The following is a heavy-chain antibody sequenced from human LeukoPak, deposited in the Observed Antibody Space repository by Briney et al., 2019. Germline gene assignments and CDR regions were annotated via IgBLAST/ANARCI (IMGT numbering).Heavy chain of an antibody. D-gene: IGHD3-3*01. J-gene: IGHJ5*02. CDR3: ARVSRFNWFDP. Sequence: YPGGSLRLSCAASGFTFSHHWMHWVRQAPGKGLVWVSHISSDESSTTYADSVKGRFTISRDNRKNTLYLQMNSLRAEDTAVYYCARVSRFNWFDPWGQGTLVTVSS. V-gene: IGHV3-74*01. CDR2: ISSDESST. CDR1: GFTFSHHW.